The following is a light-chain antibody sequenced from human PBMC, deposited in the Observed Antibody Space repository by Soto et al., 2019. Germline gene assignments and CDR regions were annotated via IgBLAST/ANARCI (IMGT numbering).Light chain of an antibody. J-gene: IGKJ5*01. Sequence: DIQMTQSPSSVSASVGDRVTITCRASQSISSWLAWYQQKPGTVPKLLIYAASSLHVGVPSRFSGSGTGTEFTLTITSLQPEDFGTYYCQQGDSFPITFGQGTRLEIK. CDR3: QQGDSFPIT. CDR2: AAS. V-gene: IGKV1-12*01. CDR1: QSISSW.